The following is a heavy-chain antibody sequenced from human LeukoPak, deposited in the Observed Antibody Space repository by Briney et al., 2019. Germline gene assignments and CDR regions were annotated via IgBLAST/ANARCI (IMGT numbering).Heavy chain of an antibody. CDR2: IKKDGSEK. Sequence: GGSLRLSCAASGFTFTSYAMSWARQAPGKGLEWVANIKKDGSEKNYVDSVKGRFTISRDNAKNSLYLQMNSLRAEDTAVYYCARGGPTGAIDDWGQGTLVTVSS. CDR1: GFTFTSYA. D-gene: IGHD1-1*01. V-gene: IGHV3-7*01. J-gene: IGHJ4*02. CDR3: ARGGPTGAIDD.